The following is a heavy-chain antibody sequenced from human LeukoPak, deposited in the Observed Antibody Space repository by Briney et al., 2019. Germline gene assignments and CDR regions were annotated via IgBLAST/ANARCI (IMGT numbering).Heavy chain of an antibody. V-gene: IGHV4-4*07. D-gene: IGHD2-15*01. J-gene: IGHJ4*02. CDR2: IYTSWST. CDR3: SRDLVAFDY. Sequence: SETLSLTCTASGGSISSYYWSWIRQPAGKGLEWIGRIYTSWSTNYNPYLTSRVTMSLDMSKNQISLKLKSVTAADTALYYFSRDLVAFDYWGQGALVSVSS. CDR1: GGSISSYY.